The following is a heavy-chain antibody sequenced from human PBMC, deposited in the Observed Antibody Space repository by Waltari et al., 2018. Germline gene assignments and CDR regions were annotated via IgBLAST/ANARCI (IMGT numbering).Heavy chain of an antibody. V-gene: IGHV1-18*01. CDR3: ARGSSKQYYDY. J-gene: IGHJ4*02. D-gene: IGHD2-15*01. CDR2: ISAYDGDT. Sequence: QVQLVQSGPEVKKPGASVKVSCKASGYAFSNHGIGWVRQAPGQGLEWMGWISAYDGDTNHAQKVQDRVTMTTDTSTNTAYLELRSLRSDDTAVYYWARGSSKQYYDYWGQGTLVTVSS. CDR1: GYAFSNHG.